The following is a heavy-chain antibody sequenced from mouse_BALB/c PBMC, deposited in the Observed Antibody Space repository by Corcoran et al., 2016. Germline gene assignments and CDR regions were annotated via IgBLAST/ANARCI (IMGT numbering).Heavy chain of an antibody. Sequence: QVQLQQSGPELVKPGASVKMSCKASGYTFTDNVISWVKQRTGQGLEWIGEIDPGSGSIYYNEKFKGKATLAADKSSNTAYMQLSSLTSEDSAVYFCASRTFDDTYYYARDYWGQGHSVTVSS. J-gene: IGHJ4*01. D-gene: IGHD2-3*01. CDR2: IDPGSGSI. CDR3: ASRTFDDTYYYARDY. V-gene: IGHV1-77*01. CDR1: GYTFTDNV.